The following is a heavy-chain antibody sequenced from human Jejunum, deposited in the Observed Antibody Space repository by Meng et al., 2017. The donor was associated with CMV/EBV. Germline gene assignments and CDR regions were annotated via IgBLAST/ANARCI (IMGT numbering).Heavy chain of an antibody. CDR2: LTSDGRSV. Sequence: SCAASGFTFSTSWMHWVRQVPGKGLVWVSRLTSDGRSVYADSVKGRFTISRDDATGTLYLQMNRVRAEDTAVYYCARDGSYKLDYWGQGTLVTVSS. D-gene: IGHD1-26*01. CDR3: ARDGSYKLDY. V-gene: IGHV3-74*01. CDR1: GFTFSTSW. J-gene: IGHJ4*02.